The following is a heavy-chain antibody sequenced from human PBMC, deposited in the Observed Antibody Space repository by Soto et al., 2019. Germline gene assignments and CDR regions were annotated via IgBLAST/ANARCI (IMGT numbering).Heavy chain of an antibody. J-gene: IGHJ3*01. V-gene: IGHV1-46*03. CDR3: ATYCRGGSFPPGPWN. CDR1: GYTFTSYY. CDR2: INPGGGST. D-gene: IGHD2-15*01. Sequence: QVQLVQSGAEVKKPGASVKVSCKTSGYTFTSYYMHWMRQAPGQGLEWMGIINPGGGSTTYAQKFHGRVTMTRDTSTSTIYSELSSLRSEDKAVYYCATYCRGGSFPPGPWNWGQGTMVTVSS.